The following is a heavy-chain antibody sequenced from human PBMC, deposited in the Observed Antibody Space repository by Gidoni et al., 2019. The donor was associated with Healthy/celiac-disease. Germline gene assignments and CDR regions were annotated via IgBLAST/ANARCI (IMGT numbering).Heavy chain of an antibody. D-gene: IGHD6-13*01. CDR1: GGSISSYY. J-gene: IGHJ4*02. V-gene: IGHV4-59*01. CDR3: ARDLAAAAEY. Sequence: QVQLQESGPGLVKPSETLSLTCTVSGGSISSYYWSWIRQPPGKGLEWIGYIYYSGSTNYNPSLKSRVTISVDTSKNQFSLKLSSVTAADTAVYYCARDLAAAAEYWGQGTLVTVSS. CDR2: IYYSGST.